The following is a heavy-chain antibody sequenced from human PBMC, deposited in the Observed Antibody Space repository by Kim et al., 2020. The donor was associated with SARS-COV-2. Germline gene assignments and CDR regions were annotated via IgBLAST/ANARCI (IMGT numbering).Heavy chain of an antibody. V-gene: IGHV3-11*06. Sequence: SVKGRFTISRDNAKNSLYLQRNSLRAEDTAVYYCARALHDYGGNSHAFDIWGQGTMVTVSS. CDR3: ARALHDYGGNSHAFDI. J-gene: IGHJ3*02. D-gene: IGHD4-17*01.